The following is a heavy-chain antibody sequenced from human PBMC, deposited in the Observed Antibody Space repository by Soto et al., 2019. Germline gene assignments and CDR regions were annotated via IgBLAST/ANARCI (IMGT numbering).Heavy chain of an antibody. J-gene: IGHJ2*01. V-gene: IGHV4-59*01. CDR2: IYYRGST. CDR1: GGSISCYY. Sequence: QVQLQESGPGLVKPSETLSLTCTVSGGSISCYYWSWIRQPPGKGLEWIGYIYYRGSTNYNPSLKSRVTISVDTSKNHFSLKLSSVTAADTAMYYCEQFNWYFDLWGRGTLVTVSS. CDR3: EQFNWYFDL. D-gene: IGHD6-19*01.